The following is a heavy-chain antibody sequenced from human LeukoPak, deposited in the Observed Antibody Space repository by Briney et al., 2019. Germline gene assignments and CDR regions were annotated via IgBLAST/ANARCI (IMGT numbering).Heavy chain of an antibody. Sequence: GGSLRLSCAASGFTFSSYAMSWVRQAPGKGLEWVSAISGSGGSTYYADSVKGRFTISRDNSKNTLYLQMNSLRAEDTAVYYCAKGSHDYGDYEKIKWGQGTLVTVSS. D-gene: IGHD4-17*01. CDR2: ISGSGGST. CDR1: GFTFSSYA. V-gene: IGHV3-23*01. J-gene: IGHJ4*02. CDR3: AKGSHDYGDYEKIK.